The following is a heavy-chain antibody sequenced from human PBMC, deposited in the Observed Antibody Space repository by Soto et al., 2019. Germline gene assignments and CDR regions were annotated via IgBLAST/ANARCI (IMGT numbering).Heavy chain of an antibody. Sequence: QVQLVESGGGVVQPGRSLRLSCAASGFTFSSYAMHWVRQAPGKGLEWVAVISYDGSNKYYADSVKGRFTISRDNSKNTLDLQMNSLRAEDTAVYYCARDTWSSGWHYWGQGTLVTVSS. D-gene: IGHD6-19*01. CDR3: ARDTWSSGWHY. V-gene: IGHV3-30-3*01. J-gene: IGHJ4*02. CDR2: ISYDGSNK. CDR1: GFTFSSYA.